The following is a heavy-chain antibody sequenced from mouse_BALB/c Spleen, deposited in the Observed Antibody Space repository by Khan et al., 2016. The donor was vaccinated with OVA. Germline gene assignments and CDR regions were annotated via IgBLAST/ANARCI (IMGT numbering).Heavy chain of an antibody. CDR2: INTHSGVP. V-gene: IGHV9-4*02. CDR3: ARGGAGYYSNDGGDMEY. J-gene: IGHJ4*01. CDR1: GYTFTTAG. D-gene: IGHD2-14*01. Sequence: QIQLVQSGPELKKPGETVRISCKASGYTFTTAGIQWVQKMPGKGLKWIGWINTHSGVPTYAEDFKGRFAFSLEISVSTAYLQITNLKNEDMATYVGARGGAGYYSNDGGDMEYWGAGTSVTVSS.